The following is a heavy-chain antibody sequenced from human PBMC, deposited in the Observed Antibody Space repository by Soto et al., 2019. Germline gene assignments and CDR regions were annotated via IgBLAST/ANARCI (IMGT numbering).Heavy chain of an antibody. CDR2: IYYSGST. CDR3: ERGYCSGGSCYSGHGFDI. V-gene: IGHV4-31*11. Sequence: SETLSLTCAVSGGSISSGGYSWSWIRQPPGKCLEWIGYIYYSGSTYYNPSLRSRLTISVDTSKNQFSLTLSSVTAADTAVYYCERGYCSGGSCYSGHGFDIWGQGTMVTVSS. CDR1: GGSISSGGYS. D-gene: IGHD2-15*01. J-gene: IGHJ3*02.